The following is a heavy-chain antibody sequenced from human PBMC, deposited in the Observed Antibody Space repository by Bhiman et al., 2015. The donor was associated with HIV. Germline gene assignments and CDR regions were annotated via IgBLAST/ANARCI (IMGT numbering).Heavy chain of an antibody. CDR1: GFTFSNYA. V-gene: IGHV3-64*01. J-gene: IGHJ5*02. CDR3: ASRSFST. Sequence: EVQLVESGGGLVQPGGSLRLSCEASGFTFSNYAMHWVRQAPGKGLEYVSAISSNGGNTYYANSVKGRFTISRDNSKNTLYLQMGSLRPEDMGIYYCASRSFSTWGQGTLVTVSS. D-gene: IGHD3-10*01. CDR2: ISSNGGNT.